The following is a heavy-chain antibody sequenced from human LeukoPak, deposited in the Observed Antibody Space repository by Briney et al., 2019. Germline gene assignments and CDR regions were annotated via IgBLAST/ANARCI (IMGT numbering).Heavy chain of an antibody. J-gene: IGHJ4*02. V-gene: IGHV3-23*01. D-gene: IGHD3-3*01. CDR3: AKDLTIFGVVTEI. CDR2: INSSGGST. Sequence: QPGRSLRLSCAVSGFTFSSYAMSWVRQAPGKGLEWVSVINSSGGSTYYSDSVNGRFTISRDNSKNTLYLQMNSLRAEDTAVYYCAKDLTIFGVVTEIWGQGTLVTVSS. CDR1: GFTFSSYA.